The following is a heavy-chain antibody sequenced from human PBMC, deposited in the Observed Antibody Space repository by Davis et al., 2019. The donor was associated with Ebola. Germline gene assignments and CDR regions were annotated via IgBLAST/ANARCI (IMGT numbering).Heavy chain of an antibody. CDR2: ISAYKGNT. Sequence: AASVKVSCKASGYTSTNYGVTWVRQAPGQGLEWMGWISAYKGNTNYAQKVQDRLTMTTDISTNTASMELRSLRPDDTAVYYCARPRQQLVPSYYFGMDVWGQGTTVTVSS. J-gene: IGHJ6*02. CDR3: ARPRQQLVPSYYFGMDV. D-gene: IGHD6-13*01. V-gene: IGHV1-18*01. CDR1: GYTSTNYG.